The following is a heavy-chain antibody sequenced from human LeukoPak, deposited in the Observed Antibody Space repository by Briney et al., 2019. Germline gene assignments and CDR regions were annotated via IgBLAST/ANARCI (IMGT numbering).Heavy chain of an antibody. CDR2: ISAYNGNT. V-gene: IGHV1-18*04. D-gene: IGHD3-3*01. Sequence: GASVKVFCKASGYTFTSYYMHWVRQAPGQGLEWMGWISAYNGNTNYAQKLQGRVTMTTDTSTSTAYMELRSLRSDDTAVYYCARDQGRFLEWLSRYYYYGMDVWGQGTTVTVSS. J-gene: IGHJ6*02. CDR3: ARDQGRFLEWLSRYYYYGMDV. CDR1: GYTFTSYY.